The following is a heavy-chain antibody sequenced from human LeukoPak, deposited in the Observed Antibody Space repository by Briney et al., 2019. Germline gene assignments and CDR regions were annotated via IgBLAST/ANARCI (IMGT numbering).Heavy chain of an antibody. CDR1: GITFGTYP. V-gene: IGHV3-23*01. J-gene: IGHJ4*02. CDR2: MSGSGASI. Sequence: GGSLRLSCAASGITFGTYPMSWVRQAPGKGLEWVSAMSGSGASIHYADSVKGRFTISRDNSKNTLYLQMNSLRAEDTAVYFCAKVHLPIGDSSGYAKFDNWGQGTLVIVSS. D-gene: IGHD3-22*01. CDR3: AKVHLPIGDSSGYAKFDN.